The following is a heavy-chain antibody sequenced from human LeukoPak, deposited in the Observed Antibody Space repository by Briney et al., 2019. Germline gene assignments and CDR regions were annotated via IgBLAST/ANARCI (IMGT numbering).Heavy chain of an antibody. CDR3: ARDPLKEQLWKHLGLGHNWFDP. CDR1: GYTFTSYG. Sequence: ASVKDTCKASGYTFTSYGIRWVRQAPGQGLEWMGWIRAYNGNKNYAQKLQGRVTMTTDTSTSTAYMELRSLGSDDTAVYYCARDPLKEQLWKHLGLGHNWFDPWGQGTLVTVSS. CDR2: IRAYNGNK. V-gene: IGHV1-18*01. J-gene: IGHJ5*02. D-gene: IGHD5-18*01.